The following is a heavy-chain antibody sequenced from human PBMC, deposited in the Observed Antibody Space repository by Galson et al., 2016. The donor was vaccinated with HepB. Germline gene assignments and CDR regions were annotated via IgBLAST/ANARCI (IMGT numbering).Heavy chain of an antibody. D-gene: IGHD3-3*01. J-gene: IGHJ3*01. V-gene: IGHV3-66*02. CDR1: GFTVSSNY. CDR3: ARQRDYDSWSSYRMHDAFDF. CDR2: ISSGGST. Sequence: SLRLSCAASGFTVSSNYMSWVRQAPGKGLEWVSLISSGGSTYYADSVKGRFTISRDNSKNTLYLQMNSLRAEDTAVYYCARQRDYDSWSSYRMHDAFDFWGQGTMVTVSS.